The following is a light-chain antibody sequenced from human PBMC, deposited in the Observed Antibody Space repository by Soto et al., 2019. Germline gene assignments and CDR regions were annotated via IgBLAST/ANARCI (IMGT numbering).Light chain of an antibody. Sequence: DIQMTQSPSTLSGSVGDRVTITCRASQTISSWLACYQQKPGKAPKLLIYKASTLKSGVPSRFSGSVSGTEFTLTISSLQPDYFATYYCQHYNSYSEAVGQGTKVDSK. V-gene: IGKV1-5*03. CDR1: QTISSW. CDR2: KAS. J-gene: IGKJ1*01. CDR3: QHYNSYSEA.